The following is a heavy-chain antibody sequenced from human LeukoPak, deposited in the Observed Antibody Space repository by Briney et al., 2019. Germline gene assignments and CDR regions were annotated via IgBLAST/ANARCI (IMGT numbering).Heavy chain of an antibody. Sequence: GGSLRLSCAASGFTFSDYYMSWIRQAPGKGLEWVSYISSSSSYTNYADSVKGRFTISRDNAKNSLYLQMNSLRAEDTAVYYCARWAGTYYYDSSGYYYVAPFDYWGQGTLVTVSS. D-gene: IGHD3-22*01. CDR2: ISSSSSYT. CDR1: GFTFSDYY. J-gene: IGHJ4*02. V-gene: IGHV3-11*06. CDR3: ARWAGTYYYDSSGYYYVAPFDY.